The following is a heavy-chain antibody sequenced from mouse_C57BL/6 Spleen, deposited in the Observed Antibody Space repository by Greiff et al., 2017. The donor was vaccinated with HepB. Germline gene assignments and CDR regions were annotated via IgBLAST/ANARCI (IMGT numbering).Heavy chain of an antibody. D-gene: IGHD1-1*01. CDR1: GYTFTSYW. CDR3: ARWGAITTVAPLPV. V-gene: IGHV1-72*01. J-gene: IGHJ1*03. CDR2: IDPNSGGT. Sequence: VKLQESGAELVKPGASVKLSCKASGYTFTSYWMHWVKQRPGRGLEWIGRIDPNSGGTKYNEKFKSKATLTVDKPSSTAYMQLSSLTSEDSAVYYCARWGAITTVAPLPVWGTGTTVTVSS.